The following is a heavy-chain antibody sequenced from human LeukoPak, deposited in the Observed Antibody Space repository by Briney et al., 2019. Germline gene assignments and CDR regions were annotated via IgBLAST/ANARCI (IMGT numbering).Heavy chain of an antibody. CDR3: AREVSVTVTTAFDY. CDR1: GLTFSSYG. Sequence: GGSLRLSCAASGLTFSSYGMSWVRQAPGRGLEWVSAISTTGGTTYYADSVRGRFTISRDNSRNTLYLQMNSLRAEDTAVYYCAREVSVTVTTAFDYWGQGTLVTVSS. D-gene: IGHD4-17*01. CDR2: ISTTGGTT. J-gene: IGHJ4*02. V-gene: IGHV3-23*01.